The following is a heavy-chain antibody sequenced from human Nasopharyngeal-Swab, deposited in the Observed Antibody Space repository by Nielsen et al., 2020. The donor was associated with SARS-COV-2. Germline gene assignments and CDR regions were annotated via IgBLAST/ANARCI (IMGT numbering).Heavy chain of an antibody. CDR1: GFTFNNYN. CDR3: ARDGLDYDFWSAYFMDV. CDR2: ISSSSSYI. J-gene: IGHJ6*02. V-gene: IGHV3-21*01. Sequence: GESLKISCAASGFTFNNYNFNWVRQAPGKGLGWVSSISSSSSYIYYADSVKGRFTISRDNAKNSLYLQMNSLRAEDTAVYYCARDGLDYDFWSAYFMDVWGQGTMVTVSS. D-gene: IGHD3-3*01.